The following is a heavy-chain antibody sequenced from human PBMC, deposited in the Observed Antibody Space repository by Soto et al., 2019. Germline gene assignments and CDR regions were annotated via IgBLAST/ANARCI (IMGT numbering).Heavy chain of an antibody. D-gene: IGHD2-2*01. CDR2: IYPGDSDT. CDR1: GYSFTSYW. CDR3: ARYLVNMCSSTSCYGAYYYYYMDV. Sequence: GESLKISCKGSGYSFTSYWIGWVRQMPGKGLEWMGIIYPGDSDTKYSPSFQGQVTISADKSISTAYLQWSSLKASDTAMYYCARYLVNMCSSTSCYGAYYYYYMDVWGKGTTVTVSS. J-gene: IGHJ6*03. V-gene: IGHV5-51*01.